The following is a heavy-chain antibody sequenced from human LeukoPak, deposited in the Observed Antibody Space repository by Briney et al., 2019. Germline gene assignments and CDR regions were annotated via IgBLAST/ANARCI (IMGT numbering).Heavy chain of an antibody. CDR2: ISYDGSSK. CDR1: GFTVSSNY. J-gene: IGHJ4*02. V-gene: IGHV3-30*18. D-gene: IGHD3-10*01. CDR3: AKDFNYGSGSYYDY. Sequence: PGGSLRLSCAASGFTVSSNYMSWVRQAPGKGLEWVAVISYDGSSKYYADSVKGRFTISRDNSKNTLYLQMNSLRAEDTAVYYCAKDFNYGSGSYYDYWGQGTLVTVSS.